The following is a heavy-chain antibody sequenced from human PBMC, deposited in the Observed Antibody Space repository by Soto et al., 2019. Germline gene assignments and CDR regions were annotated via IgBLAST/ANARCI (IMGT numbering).Heavy chain of an antibody. CDR3: STSSRNEYHFAMDA. CDR2: IYSGGST. D-gene: IGHD6-6*01. CDR1: GLSVGSSD. V-gene: IGHV3-53*02. J-gene: IGHJ6*02. Sequence: EVHLVETGGGLIQPGGSLRLSCAASGLSVGSSDMSWVRQASGKGLEWVSVIYSGGSTHDADSVKGRFTISRDNSKNTVHLQMNSLRVDDTAVYFCSTSSRNEYHFAMDAWGQGTTVIVSS.